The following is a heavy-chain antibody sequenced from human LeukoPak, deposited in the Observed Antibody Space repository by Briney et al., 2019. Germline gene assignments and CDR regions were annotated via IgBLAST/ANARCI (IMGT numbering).Heavy chain of an antibody. D-gene: IGHD3-9*01. CDR1: GGSFSGYY. V-gene: IGHV4-34*01. Sequence: SETLSLTCAVYGGSFSGYYWSWIRQPPGKGREWSGEINHSGSTNYNPSLKSRVTVSVYTAKNQFSLKLSSVTAAATAVYSCARDPFNWSTTGGDYWGKGTLVTVSS. J-gene: IGHJ4*02. CDR3: ARDPFNWSTTGGDY. CDR2: INHSGST.